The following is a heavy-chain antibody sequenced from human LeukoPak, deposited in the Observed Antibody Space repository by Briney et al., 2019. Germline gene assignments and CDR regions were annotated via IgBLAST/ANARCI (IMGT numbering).Heavy chain of an antibody. Sequence: ASVKVSCKASGYTFTSYYMHWVRQAPGQGLEWMGIINPSGGGTNYAQKFQGRVTMTRDTSISTAYMELSRLRSDDTAVYYCARDKGSSWYGVWFDPWGQGTLVTVSS. V-gene: IGHV1-2*02. CDR1: GYTFTSYY. CDR3: ARDKGSSWYGVWFDP. D-gene: IGHD6-13*01. J-gene: IGHJ5*02. CDR2: INPSGGGT.